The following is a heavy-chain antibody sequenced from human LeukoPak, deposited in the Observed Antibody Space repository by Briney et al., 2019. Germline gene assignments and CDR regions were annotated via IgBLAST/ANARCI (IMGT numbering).Heavy chain of an antibody. CDR3: ARGRRGYDLGDAFDI. V-gene: IGHV1-2*02. J-gene: IGHJ3*02. CDR2: INPNSGGT. CDR1: GYTFTGYY. Sequence: ASVKVSCKASGYTFTGYYIHWVRQAPGQGLEWMGWINPNSGGTNYAQKFQGRVTMTTDTSTSTAYMELRSLRSDDTAVYYCARGRRGYDLGDAFDIWGQGTMVTVSS. D-gene: IGHD5-12*01.